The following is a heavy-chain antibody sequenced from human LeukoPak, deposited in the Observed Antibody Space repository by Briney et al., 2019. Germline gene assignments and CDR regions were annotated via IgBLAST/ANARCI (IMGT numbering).Heavy chain of an antibody. Sequence: PSETLSLTCTVSGGSISSYYWSWIRQPPGKGLEWIGYIYYSGSTNYNPSLKSRVTISVDTSKNQFSLKLSSVTAADTAVYYCARGSDDYVWGSYRTGYYFDYWGQGTLVTVSS. CDR2: IYYSGST. V-gene: IGHV4-59*01. J-gene: IGHJ4*02. CDR3: ARGSDDYVWGSYRTGYYFDY. D-gene: IGHD3-16*02. CDR1: GGSISSYY.